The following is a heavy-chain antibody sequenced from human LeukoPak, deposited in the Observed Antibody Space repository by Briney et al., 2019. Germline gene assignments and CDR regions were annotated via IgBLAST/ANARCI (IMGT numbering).Heavy chain of an antibody. CDR2: IYYSGST. CDR1: GGSISSYY. CDR3: ARETYYYDSSGYYSYFDY. Sequence: SETLSLTCTVSGGSISSYYWSWIRQPPGKGLEWIGYIYYSGSTNYNPSLKSRVTISVDTFRNQFSLKLSSVTAADTAVYYCARETYYYDSSGYYSYFDYWGQGTLVTVSS. V-gene: IGHV4-59*08. D-gene: IGHD3-22*01. J-gene: IGHJ4*02.